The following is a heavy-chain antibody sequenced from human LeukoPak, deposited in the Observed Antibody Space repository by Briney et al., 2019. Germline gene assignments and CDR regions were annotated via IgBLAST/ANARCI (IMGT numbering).Heavy chain of an antibody. CDR2: ISYDGSNK. Sequence: GGSLRLSCAASGFTFSSYAMHWVRQAPGKGLEWVAVISYDGSNKYYADSVKGRFTISRDNSKNTLYLQMNSLRAEDTAVYYCAKEEYSGYEKGGYYYYYMDVWGKGTTVTISS. V-gene: IGHV3-30*04. CDR1: GFTFSSYA. D-gene: IGHD5-12*01. CDR3: AKEEYSGYEKGGYYYYYMDV. J-gene: IGHJ6*03.